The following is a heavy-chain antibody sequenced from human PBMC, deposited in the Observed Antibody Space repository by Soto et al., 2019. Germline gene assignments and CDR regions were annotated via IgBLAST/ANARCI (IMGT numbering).Heavy chain of an antibody. CDR2: INAGNGNT. V-gene: IGHV1-3*01. CDR3: ARAITYYEILTGYWDVFYFDY. D-gene: IGHD3-9*01. Sequence: ASVKVSCKASGYTFTSYAMHWVRQAPGQRLEWMGWINAGNGNTKYSQKFQGRVTITRDTSASTAYMELSSLRSEDTAVYYCARAITYYEILTGYWDVFYFDYWGQGTLVTVSS. CDR1: GYTFTSYA. J-gene: IGHJ4*02.